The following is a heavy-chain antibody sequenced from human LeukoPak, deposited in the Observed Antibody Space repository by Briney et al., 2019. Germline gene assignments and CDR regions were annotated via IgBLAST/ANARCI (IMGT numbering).Heavy chain of an antibody. J-gene: IGHJ5*02. CDR2: IKSDGST. Sequence: GSLRLSCSASGFTLSNYWIHWVRQTPGKGLVWVSRIKSDGSTIYADSVKGRFTISRDNARNTLYLQMNSLRVEDTAMYYCARAVTYFYGSVTYDWFDPWGQGTLVTVSS. V-gene: IGHV3-74*01. D-gene: IGHD3-10*01. CDR1: GFTLSNYW. CDR3: ARAVTYFYGSVTYDWFDP.